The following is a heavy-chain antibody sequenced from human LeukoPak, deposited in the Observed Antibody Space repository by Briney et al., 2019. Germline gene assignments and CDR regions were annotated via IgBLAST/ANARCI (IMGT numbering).Heavy chain of an antibody. CDR2: IYSGATT. D-gene: IGHD3-3*02. Sequence: GGSLRLSCAASGFTVSTKYMNWVRQAPGKGLEWVSIIYSGATTYYADSVKGRFTISRDTSKNTLSLQMNSLRAEDTAIYFCARVGDHFHWNLDLWGRGTLVSVSS. CDR3: ARVGDHFHWNLDL. CDR1: GFTVSTKY. J-gene: IGHJ2*01. V-gene: IGHV3-53*01.